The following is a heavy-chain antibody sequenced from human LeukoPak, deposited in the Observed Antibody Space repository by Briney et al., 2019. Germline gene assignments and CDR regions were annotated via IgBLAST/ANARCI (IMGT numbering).Heavy chain of an antibody. V-gene: IGHV3-64*01. CDR2: ISSNGGST. J-gene: IGHJ4*02. CDR1: GFTFSSYA. Sequence: GGSLRLSCAASGFTFSSYAMHWVRQAPGKGLEYVSAISSNGGSTYYANSVKGRFTISRDNSKNTLYLQMGSLRAEDMAVYYCARDMGYYGSGSIHGVLDYWGQGTLVTVSS. CDR3: ARDMGYYGSGSIHGVLDY. D-gene: IGHD3-10*01.